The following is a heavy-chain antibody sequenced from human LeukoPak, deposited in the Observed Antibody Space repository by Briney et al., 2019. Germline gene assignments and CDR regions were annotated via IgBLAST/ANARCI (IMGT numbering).Heavy chain of an antibody. CDR1: GFTFDDYA. Sequence: PGGSLRLSCAASGFTFDDYAMHWVRQAPGKGLEWVSGINWNGDSVNYADSVKGRFTISRDNAKNSLYLRMNGLRAEDKALYYCARDLLGSWGQGTLVTVSS. J-gene: IGHJ5*02. CDR2: INWNGDSV. CDR3: ARDLLGS. V-gene: IGHV3-9*01.